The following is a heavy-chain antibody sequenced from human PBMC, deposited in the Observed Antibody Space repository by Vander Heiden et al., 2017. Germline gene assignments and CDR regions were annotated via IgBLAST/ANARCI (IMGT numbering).Heavy chain of an antibody. D-gene: IGHD6-19*01. CDR3: ASATVAGIDY. CDR1: GFNFRNYG. V-gene: IGHV3-33*01. Sequence: QVQLVEYGGGVVQPGRSLRLSCAASGFNFRNYGIHWVRQAPGKGLEWLAVLGSDGSSQFYAESVRGRFTVSRDNPKNTAFLQMNSLRGEDTAVYYCASATVAGIDYWGQGTLVAVSS. J-gene: IGHJ4*02. CDR2: LGSDGSSQ.